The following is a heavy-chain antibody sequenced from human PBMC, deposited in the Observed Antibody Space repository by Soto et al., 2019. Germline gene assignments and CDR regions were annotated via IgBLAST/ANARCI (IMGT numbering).Heavy chain of an antibody. V-gene: IGHV4-4*07. D-gene: IGHD2-15*01. CDR2: LYSSGVS. J-gene: IGHJ4*02. CDR1: GHSMTGYY. Sequence: PENLRDTYTVSGHSMTGYYWPWIRQPAGKGLEWIGRLYSSGVSAYDPSLASRVTMSLDTSRNQFFLNVTSVTAADTAVYYCAREDSGRSLRYCGRGSMVTGSA. CDR3: AREDSGRSLRY.